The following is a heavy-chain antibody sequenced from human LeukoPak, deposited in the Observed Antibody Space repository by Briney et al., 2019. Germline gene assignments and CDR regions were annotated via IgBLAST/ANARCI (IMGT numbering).Heavy chain of an antibody. CDR3: ASRPPYTVTQPFDY. V-gene: IGHV3-21*01. J-gene: IGHJ4*02. CDR2: ISSSSSYI. D-gene: IGHD4-11*01. Sequence: PGGSLRLSCAASGFTFSSYSMNWVRQAPGKGREWVSSISSSSSYIYYADSVKGRFTISRDNAKNSLYLQVNSLRAEDTAVYYCASRPPYTVTQPFDYWGQGTLVTVSS. CDR1: GFTFSSYS.